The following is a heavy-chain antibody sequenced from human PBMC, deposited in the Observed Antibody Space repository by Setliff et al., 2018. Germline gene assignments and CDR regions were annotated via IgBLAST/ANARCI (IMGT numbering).Heavy chain of an antibody. V-gene: IGHV5-51*01. CDR2: IYPGDSDT. J-gene: IGHJ3*02. CDR1: GYSFTSYW. D-gene: IGHD3-22*01. Sequence: GESLRISCKGSGYSFTSYWIGWVRQMPGKGLEWMGIIYPGDSDTRYSPSFQGQVTISADKSISTAYLQWSSLKASDTAMYYCASTLYYYDSSGYGAFDIWGQGTMVTVSS. CDR3: ASTLYYYDSSGYGAFDI.